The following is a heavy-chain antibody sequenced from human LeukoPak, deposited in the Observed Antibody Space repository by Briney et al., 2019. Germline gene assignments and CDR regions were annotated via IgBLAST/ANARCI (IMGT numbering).Heavy chain of an antibody. CDR1: GFTFSSYA. D-gene: IGHD3-10*01. CDR2: ISGSGGST. CDR3: AKPLKGWGSYSHYGMDV. J-gene: IGHJ6*04. V-gene: IGHV3-23*01. Sequence: PGGSLRLSCAASGFTFSSYAMSWVRQAPGKGLEWVSAISGSGGSTYYADSVKGRFTISRDNSKNTLYLQMNSLRAEDTAVYYCAKPLKGWGSYSHYGMDVWGKGTTVTVSS.